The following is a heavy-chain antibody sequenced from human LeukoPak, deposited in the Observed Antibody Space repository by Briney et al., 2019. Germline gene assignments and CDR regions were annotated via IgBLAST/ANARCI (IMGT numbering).Heavy chain of an antibody. CDR3: SRITTNGYFEY. J-gene: IGHJ4*02. D-gene: IGHD1-1*01. CDR2: IRWDDER. CDR1: GFTFSSFW. Sequence: GGSLRLSCSASGFTFSSFWMGWVRQAPGKGLEWVASIRWDDERHHVDSVTGRFSISRDNAKNSLYLQMNSLRAEDTAVYFCSRITTNGYFEYWGQGALVTVSS. V-gene: IGHV3-7*01.